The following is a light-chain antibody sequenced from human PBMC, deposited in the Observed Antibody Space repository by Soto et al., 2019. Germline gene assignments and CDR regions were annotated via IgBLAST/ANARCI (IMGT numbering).Light chain of an antibody. CDR1: NNDVGAYNY. CDR3: TSYTSSRTYV. V-gene: IGLV2-14*03. Sequence: QSALTQPASVSGSPGQSITVSCTGTNNDVGAYNYVSWYQQHPGTAPKLMIYDVSNRPSGVSNRFSGSKSGNTASLTISGLQAEDEADYYCTSYTSSRTYVFGTGTKLTVL. CDR2: DVS. J-gene: IGLJ1*01.